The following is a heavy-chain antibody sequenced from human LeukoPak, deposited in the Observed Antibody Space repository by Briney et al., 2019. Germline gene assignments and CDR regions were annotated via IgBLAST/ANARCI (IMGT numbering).Heavy chain of an antibody. Sequence: GGSLRLSCAASGFTFTSYEMNWVRQAPGKGLEWVSYISISGNTIYYADSVKGRFTISRDNAKNSLYLQMNSLRAEDTAVYYCARGAVRGLKHFDYWGQGTLVTVSS. J-gene: IGHJ4*02. CDR1: GFTFTSYE. CDR2: ISISGNTI. CDR3: ARGAVRGLKHFDY. V-gene: IGHV3-48*03. D-gene: IGHD3-10*02.